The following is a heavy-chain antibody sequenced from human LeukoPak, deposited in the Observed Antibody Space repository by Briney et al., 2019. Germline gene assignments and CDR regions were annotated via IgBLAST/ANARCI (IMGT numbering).Heavy chain of an antibody. V-gene: IGHV3-53*01. D-gene: IGHD1-1*01. CDR1: GFTVSSNY. CDR3: ARAFVQLERPGAFDI. J-gene: IGHJ3*02. CDR2: IYSGGST. Sequence: GGSLRLSCAASGFTVSSNYMSWVRQAPGKGLEWVSVIYSGGSTYYADSVKGRFTISRDNSKNTLYLQMNSLRAEDTAVYYCARAFVQLERPGAFDIWGQGTMVTVSS.